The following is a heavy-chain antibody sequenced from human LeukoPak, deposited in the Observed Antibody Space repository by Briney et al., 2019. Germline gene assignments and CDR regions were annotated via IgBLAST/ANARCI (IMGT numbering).Heavy chain of an antibody. V-gene: IGHV3-49*05. J-gene: IGHJ4*02. CDR3: TVSNPPRPRILPGYFDY. Sequence: KSGGSLRLSCTASGFTFGDYAMSWFRQAPGKGLEWVGFIRSKAYGGTTEYAASVKGRFTISRDDSKSIAYLQMNSLKTEDTAVYYCTVSNPPRPRILPGYFDYWGQGTLVTVSS. CDR1: GFTFGDYA. D-gene: IGHD7-27*01. CDR2: IRSKAYGGTT.